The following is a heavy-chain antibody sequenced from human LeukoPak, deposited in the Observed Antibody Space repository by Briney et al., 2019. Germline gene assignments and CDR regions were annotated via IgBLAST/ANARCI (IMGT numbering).Heavy chain of an antibody. V-gene: IGHV3-33*01. J-gene: IGHJ4*02. CDR2: IWDDGSNE. CDR1: GFTFSSYG. Sequence: PGGSLRLSCAASGFTFSSYGMHWVRQAPGKGLERVAVIWDDGSNEYYADSVKGRCTISRDNSKNTLYLQMNSLRAEDTSIYYCARDKGGWPRIAFDYWGQGTLVTVSS. CDR3: ARDKGGWPRIAFDY. D-gene: IGHD6-19*01.